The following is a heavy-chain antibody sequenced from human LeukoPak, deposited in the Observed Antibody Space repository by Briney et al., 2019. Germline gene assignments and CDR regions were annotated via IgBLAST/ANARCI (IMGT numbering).Heavy chain of an antibody. V-gene: IGHV3-11*04. CDR3: ARVYQQLRIFDY. Sequence: GGPLRLSCAASGFTFSDYYMSWIRQAPGKGLEWVSYISSSGSTIYYADSVKGRFTISRDNAKNSLYLQMNSLRAEDTAVYYCARVYQQLRIFDYWGQGTLVTVSS. CDR2: ISSSGSTI. D-gene: IGHD6-13*01. J-gene: IGHJ4*02. CDR1: GFTFSDYY.